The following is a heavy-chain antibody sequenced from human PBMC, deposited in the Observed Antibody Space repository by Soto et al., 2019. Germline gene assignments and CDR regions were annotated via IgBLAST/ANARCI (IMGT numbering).Heavy chain of an antibody. CDR2: ISYDGSNK. CDR3: AKDPREYVAVAGYFDY. J-gene: IGHJ4*02. CDR1: GFTFSSYG. Sequence: LRLSCAASGFTFSSYGMHWVRQAPGKGLEWVAVISYDGSNKYYADSVKGRFTISRDNSKNTLYLQMNSLRAEDTAVYYCAKDPREYVAVAGYFDYWGQGTLVTVSS. D-gene: IGHD6-19*01. V-gene: IGHV3-30*18.